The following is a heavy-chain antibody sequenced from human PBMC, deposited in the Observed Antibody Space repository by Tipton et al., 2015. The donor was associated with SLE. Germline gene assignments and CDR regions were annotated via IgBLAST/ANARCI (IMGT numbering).Heavy chain of an antibody. D-gene: IGHD5-12*01. CDR3: ARQLRGYRRSGAFDI. CDR1: GGSISTTDHY. V-gene: IGHV4-61*05. J-gene: IGHJ3*02. CDR2: IYYSGST. Sequence: TLSLTCSVSGGSISTTDHYWGWIRQPPGKGLEWIGYIYYSGSTNYNPSLKSRVTISVDTSKNQFSLKLSSVTAADTAVYYCARQLRGYRRSGAFDIWGQGTMVTVSS.